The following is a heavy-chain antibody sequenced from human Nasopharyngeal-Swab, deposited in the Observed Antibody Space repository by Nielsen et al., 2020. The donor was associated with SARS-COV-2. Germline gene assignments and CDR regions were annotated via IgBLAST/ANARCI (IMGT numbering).Heavy chain of an antibody. J-gene: IGHJ3*02. V-gene: IGHV3-48*01. CDR1: GFTFSSYS. CDR2: ISSSSSTI. Sequence: GGSLRLSRAASGFTFSSYSMNWVRQAPGKGLEWVSYISSSSSTIYYADSVKGRFTISRDNAKNSLYLQMNSLRAEDTAVYYCAREVLRFLEWLLPSDAFDIWGQGTMVTVSS. CDR3: AREVLRFLEWLLPSDAFDI. D-gene: IGHD3-3*01.